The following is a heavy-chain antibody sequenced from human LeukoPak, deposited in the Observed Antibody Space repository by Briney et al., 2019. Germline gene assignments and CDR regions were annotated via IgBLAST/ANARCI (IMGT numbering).Heavy chain of an antibody. Sequence: PGGSLRPSCAASGFTFSSYWMSWARQAPGKGLEWVANIKQDGSEKYYVDSVKGRFTISRDNAKNSLYLQMNSLRAEDTAVYYCARDAPQWELPHYFDYWGQGTLVTVSS. CDR2: IKQDGSEK. J-gene: IGHJ4*02. CDR3: ARDAPQWELPHYFDY. CDR1: GFTFSSYW. D-gene: IGHD1-26*01. V-gene: IGHV3-7*01.